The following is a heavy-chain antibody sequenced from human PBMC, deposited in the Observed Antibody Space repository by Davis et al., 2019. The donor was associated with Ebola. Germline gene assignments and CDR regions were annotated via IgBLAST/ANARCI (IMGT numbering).Heavy chain of an antibody. D-gene: IGHD3-3*01. CDR3: ARIDTWRLLEWSPPNIWFGP. Sequence: AASVKVSCKASGYIFTNYGINWVRQAPGQGLEWMGWINSNTENPTYAQGFTGRFVFSLDTSVSTAHLQISSLKVEDTAVYYCARIDTWRLLEWSPPNIWFGPWGQGTLVTVSS. CDR2: INSNTENP. CDR1: GYIFTNYG. J-gene: IGHJ5*02. V-gene: IGHV7-4-1*02.